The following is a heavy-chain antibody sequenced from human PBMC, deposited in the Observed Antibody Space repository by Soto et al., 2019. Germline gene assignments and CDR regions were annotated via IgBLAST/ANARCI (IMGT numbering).Heavy chain of an antibody. J-gene: IGHJ4*02. Sequence: SVKVSCKASGGTFSSYAISWVRQAPGQGLEWMGGIIPIFGTANYAQKFQGRVTITADESTSTAYMELSSLRSEDTAVYYCARSPHYYDSSGYHRDFDYWGQGTLVTVSS. CDR2: IIPIFGTA. CDR1: GGTFSSYA. D-gene: IGHD3-22*01. V-gene: IGHV1-69*13. CDR3: ARSPHYYDSSGYHRDFDY.